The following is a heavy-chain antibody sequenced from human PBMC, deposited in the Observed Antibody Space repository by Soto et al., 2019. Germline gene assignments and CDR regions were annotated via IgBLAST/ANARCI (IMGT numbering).Heavy chain of an antibody. Sequence: SQTLSLTCAISGDSVSSNSAAWNWISQSPSRGLEWLGRTYYRSKWYNDYAVSVKSRITINPDTSKNQFSLQLNSVTPEDTAVYYCARDRTPYSGSYPEYFQHWGQGTLVTVS. J-gene: IGHJ1*01. V-gene: IGHV6-1*01. CDR1: GDSVSSNSAA. D-gene: IGHD1-26*01. CDR3: ARDRTPYSGSYPEYFQH. CDR2: TYYRSKWYN.